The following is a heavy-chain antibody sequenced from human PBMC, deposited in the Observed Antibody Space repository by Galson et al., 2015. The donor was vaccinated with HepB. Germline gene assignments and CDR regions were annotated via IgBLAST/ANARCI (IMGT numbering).Heavy chain of an antibody. CDR2: INWNGGST. Sequence: SLRLSCAASGFTFDDYGMSWVRQAPGKGLEWVSGINWNGGSTGYADSVKGRFTISRDNAKNSLYLQMNSLRAEDTALYYCARDPADLSSGYSSSWYDYWGQGTLVTVSS. D-gene: IGHD6-13*01. CDR3: ARDPADLSSGYSSSWYDY. V-gene: IGHV3-20*04. J-gene: IGHJ4*02. CDR1: GFTFDDYG.